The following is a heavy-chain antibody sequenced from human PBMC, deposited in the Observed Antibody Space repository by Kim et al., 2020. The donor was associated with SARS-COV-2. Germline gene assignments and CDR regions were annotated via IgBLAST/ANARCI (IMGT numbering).Heavy chain of an antibody. CDR3: ARGGYDYIWGSYRPDYYYYYMDV. D-gene: IGHD3-16*02. Sequence: SETLSLTCTVSGGSISSYYWSWIRQPPGKGLEWIGYIYYSGSTNYNPSLKSRVTISVDTSKNQFSLKLSSVTAADTAVYYCARGGYDYIWGSYRPDYYYYYMDV. J-gene: IGHJ6*03. CDR2: IYYSGST. V-gene: IGHV4-59*01. CDR1: GGSISSYY.